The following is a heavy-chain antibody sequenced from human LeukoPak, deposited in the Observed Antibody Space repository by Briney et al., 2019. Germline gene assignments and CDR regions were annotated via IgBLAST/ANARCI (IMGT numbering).Heavy chain of an antibody. D-gene: IGHD1-14*01. Sequence: GGSLTLSCAASGFTFSTYTMNWVRQAQGRGLEWVSYISSGSTTIYYADSVKVRFTISRDNAFNSLFLQMNSLRADDTAVYYCARGRGAGRSAFDIWGQGTMVTVSS. CDR3: ARGRGAGRSAFDI. V-gene: IGHV3-48*04. CDR2: ISSGSTTI. CDR1: GFTFSTYT. J-gene: IGHJ3*02.